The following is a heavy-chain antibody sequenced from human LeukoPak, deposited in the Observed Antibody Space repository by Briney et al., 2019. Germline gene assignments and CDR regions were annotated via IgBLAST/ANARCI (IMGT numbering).Heavy chain of an antibody. J-gene: IGHJ4*02. V-gene: IGHV3-30*02. Sequence: GGSLRLSCAASGVTFSSYGMHWVRQAPGKGLEWVAFIRYDGSNKYYADSVKGRFTISRDNSKNTLYLQMNSLRAEDTAVYYCAKEEHDYVWGSYPLYYFDYWGQGTLVTVSS. CDR3: AKEEHDYVWGSYPLYYFDY. CDR1: GVTFSSYG. CDR2: IRYDGSNK. D-gene: IGHD3-16*02.